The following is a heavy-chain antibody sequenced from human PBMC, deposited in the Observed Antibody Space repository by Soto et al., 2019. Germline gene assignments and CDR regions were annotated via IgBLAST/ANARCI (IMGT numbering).Heavy chain of an antibody. V-gene: IGHV3-30-3*01. CDR2: ISYDGSNK. Sequence: QVQLVESGGGVVQPGRSLRLSCAASGFTFSSYAMHWVRQAPGKGLEWVAVISYDGSNKYYADSVKGRFTISRDNSKNTLYLQMNSLRAEDTAVYYCARDGITMIVVVIDGYFDYWGQGTLVTVSS. CDR1: GFTFSSYA. CDR3: ARDGITMIVVVIDGYFDY. D-gene: IGHD3-22*01. J-gene: IGHJ4*02.